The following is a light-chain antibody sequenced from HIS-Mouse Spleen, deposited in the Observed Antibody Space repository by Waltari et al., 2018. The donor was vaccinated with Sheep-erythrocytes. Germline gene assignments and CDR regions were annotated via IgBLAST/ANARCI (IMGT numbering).Light chain of an antibody. CDR3: QQLNSYPPA. CDR1: QGISSY. J-gene: IGKJ3*01. Sequence: DIQLTQSPSFLSASVGDRVTITCRASQGISSYLAWYQQKPGKAPQLLSYAASTLQSGVPSRFSGSGSGTEFTLTISSLQPEDFATYYCQQLNSYPPAFGPGTKVDIK. V-gene: IGKV1-9*01. CDR2: AAS.